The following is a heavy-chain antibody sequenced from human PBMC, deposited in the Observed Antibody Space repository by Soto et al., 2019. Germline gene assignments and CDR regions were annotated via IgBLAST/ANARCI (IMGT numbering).Heavy chain of an antibody. V-gene: IGHV3-33*01. Sequence: PGGSLRLSCAASGFTFSRYGVGWVRQAPGKGLEWVAFIWYDGSNKYYADSVKGRFTISRDNSRNTMYLQMNSLRAEDTGIYYCTREELSGSGYSDCWGQGTPVTVSS. J-gene: IGHJ4*02. CDR1: GFTFSRYG. CDR3: TREELSGSGYSDC. D-gene: IGHD3-3*01. CDR2: IWYDGSNK.